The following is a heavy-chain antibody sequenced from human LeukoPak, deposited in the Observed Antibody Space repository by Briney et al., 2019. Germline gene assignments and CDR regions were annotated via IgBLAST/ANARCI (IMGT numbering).Heavy chain of an antibody. D-gene: IGHD2-2*01. CDR3: TLGVVPAARVEFDY. Sequence: GGSLRRSCAVSGFPFSNAWMSWVRQAPGKGLEWLGRIKSKTDGGTIDYAAPVKGRFTISRDDSKNTLYLQMNSLKTEDTAVYYCTLGVVPAARVEFDYWGQGTLVTVSS. J-gene: IGHJ4*02. CDR1: GFPFSNAW. V-gene: IGHV3-15*01. CDR2: IKSKTDGGTI.